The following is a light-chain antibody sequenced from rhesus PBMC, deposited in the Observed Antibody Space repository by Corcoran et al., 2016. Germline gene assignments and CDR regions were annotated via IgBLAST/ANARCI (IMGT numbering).Light chain of an antibody. CDR2: EFT. V-gene: IGLV2-13*03. J-gene: IGLJ1*01. CDR3: GSYSSSSTFI. Sequence: QAAPTQSPSVSGSPGQSVTISCTGTSSDIGGYNRVSWYQQHPGKATKLLISEFTKRHAGVSDRFSVSNSGNTASLTIAGLQPEDEAYYYCGSYSSSSTFIFDTGTRLTVL. CDR1: SSDIGGYNR.